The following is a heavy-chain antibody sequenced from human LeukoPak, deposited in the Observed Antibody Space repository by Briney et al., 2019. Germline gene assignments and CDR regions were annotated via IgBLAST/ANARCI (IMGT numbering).Heavy chain of an antibody. CDR2: IYYSGST. Sequence: SETLSLTCTVSGGSISSGDYYWSWIRQPPGKGLEWIGYIYYSGSTYYNPSLKSRVTISVDTSKNQFSLKLSSVTAADTAVYYCANHVEYCSSTSCYARWFDPWGQGTLVTVSS. CDR3: ANHVEYCSSTSCYARWFDP. CDR1: GGSISSGDYY. V-gene: IGHV4-30-4*08. D-gene: IGHD2-2*01. J-gene: IGHJ5*02.